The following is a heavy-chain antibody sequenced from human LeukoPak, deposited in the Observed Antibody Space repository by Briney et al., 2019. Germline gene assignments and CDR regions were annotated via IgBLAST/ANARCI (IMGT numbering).Heavy chain of an antibody. J-gene: IGHJ6*02. V-gene: IGHV3-21*01. CDR3: ARESEEYFDWLPSYYYYGMDV. Sequence: GGSLRLSCAASGFTFSSYSMNWVRQAPGKGLEWVSSISSSSSYIYYADSVKGRFTISRDNAKNSLYLQMDSLRAEDTAVYYCARESEEYFDWLPSYYYYGMDVWGQGTTVTVSS. CDR2: ISSSSSYI. D-gene: IGHD3-9*01. CDR1: GFTFSSYS.